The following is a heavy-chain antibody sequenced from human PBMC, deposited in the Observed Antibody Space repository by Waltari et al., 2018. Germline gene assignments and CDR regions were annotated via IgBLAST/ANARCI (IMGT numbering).Heavy chain of an antibody. V-gene: IGHV3-7*01. CDR2: IKQDGSEK. J-gene: IGHJ4*02. D-gene: IGHD6-25*01. CDR3: ARNRRAATPYFDY. Sequence: EVQLLESGGGLVQPGGSLRLSCAASGFTFSSYWMSWVRQAPGKGLEWVANIKQDGSEKYYVDSVKGRFTISRDNAKNSLYLQMNSLRAEDTAVYYCARNRRAATPYFDYWGQGTLVTVSS. CDR1: GFTFSSYW.